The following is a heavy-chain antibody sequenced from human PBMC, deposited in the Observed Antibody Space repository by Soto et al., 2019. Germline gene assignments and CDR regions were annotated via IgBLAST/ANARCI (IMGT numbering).Heavy chain of an antibody. V-gene: IGHV3-30*18. CDR3: AKDVGVGATLGLAAY. J-gene: IGHJ4*02. D-gene: IGHD1-26*01. Sequence: QVQLVESGGGVVQPARSLRLSCAASGFSFSYYAMHWVRQAPGKGLEWVAILSNEGSRKYYADSVKGRFTISRDNSKNTVYMQTDSLTSEDTAVYDCAKDVGVGATLGLAAYGGEGTLVTVSS. CDR1: GFSFSYYA. CDR2: LSNEGSRK.